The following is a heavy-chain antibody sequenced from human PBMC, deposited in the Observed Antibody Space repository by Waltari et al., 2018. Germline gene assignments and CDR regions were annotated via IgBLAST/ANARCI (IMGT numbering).Heavy chain of an antibody. J-gene: IGHJ4*02. Sequence: EVQLVESGGGLIQPGGSLRLSCAASGFTVSSNYMSWVRQAPGKGMEWVSVSYSGGNTYYADSGKGRFTISRDDSKNTLYLQMNSLRAEDTAVYYCTGGNTVFDYWGQGALVTVSS. D-gene: IGHD2-8*02. CDR3: TGGNTVFDY. CDR1: GFTVSSNY. V-gene: IGHV3-53*01. CDR2: SYSGGNT.